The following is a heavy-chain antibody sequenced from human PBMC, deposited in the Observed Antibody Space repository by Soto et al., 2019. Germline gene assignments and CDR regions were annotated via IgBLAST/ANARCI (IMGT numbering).Heavy chain of an antibody. CDR2: ISAYNGNT. D-gene: IGHD2-21*02. CDR3: ARALTVVTPGPPNWFDP. J-gene: IGHJ5*02. V-gene: IGHV1-18*01. Sequence: QVQLVQSGAEVKKPGASVKVSCKASGYTFTSYGISWVRQAPGQGLEWMGWISAYNGNTNYAQKLQGRVTMTTDTSTSTAYMELRSLRSDDTAVYYCARALTVVTPGPPNWFDPWGQGTLVTVSS. CDR1: GYTFTSYG.